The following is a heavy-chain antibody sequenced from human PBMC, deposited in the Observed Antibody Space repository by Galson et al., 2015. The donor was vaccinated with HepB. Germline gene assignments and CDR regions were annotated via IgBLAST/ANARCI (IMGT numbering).Heavy chain of an antibody. V-gene: IGHV4-34*01. CDR2: INHSGST. D-gene: IGHD2-2*01. Sequence: SETLSLTCAVYGGSFSGYYWSWIRQPPGKGLEWIGEINHSGSTNYNPSLKSRVTIPVDTSKNQFSLKLSSVTAADTAVYYCARGGRYCSSTSCPRASFDYWGQGTLVTVSS. J-gene: IGHJ4*02. CDR1: GGSFSGYY. CDR3: ARGGRYCSSTSCPRASFDY.